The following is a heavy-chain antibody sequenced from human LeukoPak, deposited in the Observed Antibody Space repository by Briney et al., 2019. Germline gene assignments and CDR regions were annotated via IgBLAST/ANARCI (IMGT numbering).Heavy chain of an antibody. J-gene: IGHJ1*01. CDR3: EKTLHGPHESGVSTR. CDR2: ISWNSGSI. D-gene: IGHD5/OR15-5a*01. Sequence: GGSLRLSCAASGFTFDDYAMHWVRQAPGKGLEWVSGISWNSGSIGYADSVKGRFTISRDNAKNSLYLQMNSLRAEDTALYYCEKTLHGPHESGVSTRGGQAPLFTVSS. CDR1: GFTFDDYA. V-gene: IGHV3-9*01.